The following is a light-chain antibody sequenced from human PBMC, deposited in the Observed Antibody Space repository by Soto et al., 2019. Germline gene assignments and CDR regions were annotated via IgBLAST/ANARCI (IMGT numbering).Light chain of an antibody. Sequence: QSVLTQPASVSGSPGQSITISCTGTSSDVGGYNYVSWYQQHPGKAPKLMIYEVSNRPSGVSNRFSGSKSGNTASLTISGLQAYDEADYYCSSYTSSSTLVVFGTGTKVTVL. CDR1: SSDVGGYNY. J-gene: IGLJ1*01. V-gene: IGLV2-14*01. CDR2: EVS. CDR3: SSYTSSSTLVV.